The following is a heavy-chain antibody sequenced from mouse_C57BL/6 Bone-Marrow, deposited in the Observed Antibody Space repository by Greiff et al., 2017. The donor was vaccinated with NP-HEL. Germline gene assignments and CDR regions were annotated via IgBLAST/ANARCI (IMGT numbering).Heavy chain of an antibody. CDR3: ARGRLRRGFDY. Sequence: VQLQQSGPGLVKPGASVKISCKASGYPFTDYNMTWVNQSNGKSLEWIGVINPNNGTTSYNQKFKGKATLTVDQSASTAYMQLNSLTSEDSAVYYCARGRLRRGFDYWGQGTTLTVSS. CDR2: INPNNGTT. D-gene: IGHD2-4*01. J-gene: IGHJ2*01. V-gene: IGHV1-39*01. CDR1: GYPFTDYN.